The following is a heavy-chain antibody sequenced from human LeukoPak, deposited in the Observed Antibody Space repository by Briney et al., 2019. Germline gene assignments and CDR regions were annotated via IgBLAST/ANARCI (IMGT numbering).Heavy chain of an antibody. V-gene: IGHV1-69*13. D-gene: IGHD1-26*01. CDR1: GGTFSRYA. Sequence: SVKVSCKASGGTFSRYAISWVRQAPGHGLEWMGSYIPMFGTAEYAQNFQNTVTITADESTSTFSMEVSSLRPEDTAVYFCAGASSKWELSFWGQGTLVTVSS. J-gene: IGHJ4*02. CDR3: AGASSKWELSF. CDR2: YIPMFGTA.